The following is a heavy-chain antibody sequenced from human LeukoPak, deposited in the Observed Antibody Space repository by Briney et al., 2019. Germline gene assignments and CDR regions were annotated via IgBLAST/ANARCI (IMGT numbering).Heavy chain of an antibody. CDR3: ARENYYDSSGLASYFDY. D-gene: IGHD3-22*01. CDR2: ISGSGGST. J-gene: IGHJ4*02. Sequence: GGSLRLSCAASGFTFSSYAMSWVRQAPGKGLEWVSAISGSGGSTYYADSVKGRFTISRDNSKNTLYLQMNSLRAEDTAVYYCARENYYDSSGLASYFDYWGQGTLVTVSS. V-gene: IGHV3-23*01. CDR1: GFTFSSYA.